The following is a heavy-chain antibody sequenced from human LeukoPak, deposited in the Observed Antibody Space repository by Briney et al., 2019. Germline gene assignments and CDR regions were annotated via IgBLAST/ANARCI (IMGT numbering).Heavy chain of an antibody. CDR2: ISSSSSYI. Sequence: TGGSLRLSCAASGFTFSSYSMNWVRQAPGKGLEWVSSISSSSSYIYYADSVKGRFTISRDNAKNSLYLQMNSLRAEDTAVYYCAKDRGYDDILTGYSSNLFDYWGQGTLVTVSS. CDR1: GFTFSSYS. J-gene: IGHJ4*02. V-gene: IGHV3-21*04. CDR3: AKDRGYDDILTGYSSNLFDY. D-gene: IGHD3-9*01.